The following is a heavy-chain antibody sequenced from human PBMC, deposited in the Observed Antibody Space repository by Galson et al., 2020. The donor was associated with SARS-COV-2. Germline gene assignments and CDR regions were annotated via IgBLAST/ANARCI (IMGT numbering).Heavy chain of an antibody. CDR2: IYWDDDK. J-gene: IGHJ4*02. CDR1: GFSLSTSGVG. V-gene: IGHV2-5*02. Sequence: KMSGPTLVKPTQTLTLTCTFSGFSLSTSGVGVGWIRQPPGKALEWLALIYWDDDKRYSPSLKSRLTITKDTSKNQVVLTMTNMDHVDTATYYCAHRLAVVQFDYWGQGTLVTVSS. D-gene: IGHD2-21*01. CDR3: AHRLAVVQFDY.